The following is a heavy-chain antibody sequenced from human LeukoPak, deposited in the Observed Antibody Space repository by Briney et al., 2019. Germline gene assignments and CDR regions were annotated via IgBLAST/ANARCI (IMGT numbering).Heavy chain of an antibody. D-gene: IGHD3-22*01. CDR2: ISGSGGST. CDR3: AKDYYYDRSGDNAFDI. V-gene: IGHV3-23*01. CDR1: GFAFSSYA. J-gene: IGHJ3*02. Sequence: GGSLRLSCAASGFAFSSYAMSWVRQAPGKGLEWVSGISGSGGSTNYADSVKGRFAISRDNSKNTLYLQMNSLRAEDTAVYYCAKDYYYDRSGDNAFDIWGQGTMVTVSS.